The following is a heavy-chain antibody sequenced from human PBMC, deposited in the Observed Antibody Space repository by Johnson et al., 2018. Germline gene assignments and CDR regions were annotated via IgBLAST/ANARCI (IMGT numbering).Heavy chain of an antibody. CDR2: ISSSSSYI. V-gene: IGHV3-21*01. J-gene: IGHJ1*01. Sequence: VQLVESGGGLVKPGGSLRLSCAASGFTFSSYSMNWVRQAPGKGLEWVSSISSSSSYIYYEDSVKGRFTISRDNAKNSLYLQMNSLRDEDKAVYYCGREYYYDSSGYYYNFQHWGQGTLVTVSS. CDR1: GFTFSSYS. D-gene: IGHD3-22*01. CDR3: GREYYYDSSGYYYNFQH.